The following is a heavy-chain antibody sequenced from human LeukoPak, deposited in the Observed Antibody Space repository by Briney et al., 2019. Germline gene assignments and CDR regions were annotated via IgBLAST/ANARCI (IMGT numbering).Heavy chain of an antibody. D-gene: IGHD3-9*01. Sequence: GGSVRLSCAASGFTFCSYAMHWVRQARGKGLEWVAVISYDGSNKYYADSVKGRFTISRDNSKNTLYLQMNSLRAEDTAVYYCARAIYDILTGYYFDYWGQGTLVTVSS. CDR3: ARAIYDILTGYYFDY. V-gene: IGHV3-30-3*01. J-gene: IGHJ4*02. CDR2: ISYDGSNK. CDR1: GFTFCSYA.